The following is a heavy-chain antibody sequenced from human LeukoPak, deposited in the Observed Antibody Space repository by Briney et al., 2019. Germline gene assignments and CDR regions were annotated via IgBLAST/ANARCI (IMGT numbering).Heavy chain of an antibody. D-gene: IGHD6-13*01. CDR1: GDSISSSSYY. CDR2: IYYSGST. J-gene: IGHJ4*02. Sequence: PSETLSFTCTVSGDSISSSSYYRGWIRQPPGKGLEWIGSIYYSGSTYYNPSLKSRVTISVDTSKNQFSLQLNSVTAADTAVYYCARSLGSWFPFEYWGQGTLVTVSS. V-gene: IGHV4-39*01. CDR3: ARSLGSWFPFEY.